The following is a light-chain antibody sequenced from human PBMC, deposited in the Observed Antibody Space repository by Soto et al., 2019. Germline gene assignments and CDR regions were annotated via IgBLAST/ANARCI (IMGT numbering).Light chain of an antibody. CDR2: GAS. V-gene: IGKV3-15*01. CDR3: HQYYSTPLA. CDR1: QGVSRK. Sequence: EIVRTQSPATLSVSPGERVTFSCRASQGVSRKLAWYQHKPGQDPRLLISGASTGATGIPARFSGSGSGTEFNLTISRLQPEDVAVYYCHQYYSTPLAFGGGTKLDIK. J-gene: IGKJ4*01.